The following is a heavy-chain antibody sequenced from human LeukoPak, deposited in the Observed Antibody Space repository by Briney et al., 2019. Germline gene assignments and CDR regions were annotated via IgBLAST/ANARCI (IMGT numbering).Heavy chain of an antibody. Sequence: GGSLRLSCEGSGFRFNKAWMSWVRQAPGKGLEWVSVIYSGGSTYYADSVKGRFTISRDNSKNTLYLQMNSLRAEDTAVYYCARGSRSSGWFDYWGQGTLVTVSS. D-gene: IGHD6-19*01. CDR3: ARGSRSSGWFDY. CDR2: IYSGGST. V-gene: IGHV3-53*01. J-gene: IGHJ4*02. CDR1: GFRFNKAW.